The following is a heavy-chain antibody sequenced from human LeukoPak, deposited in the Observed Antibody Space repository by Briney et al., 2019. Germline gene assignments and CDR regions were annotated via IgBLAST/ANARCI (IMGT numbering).Heavy chain of an antibody. Sequence: GASVKVSCKASGGTFSSYAISWVRQAPEPGLEWMVGIIPIFGTANYAQKFQGRVTITADESTSTAYMELSSLRSEDTAVYYCARGEMATTFDYWGQGTLVTVSS. CDR2: IIPIFGTA. CDR1: GGTFSSYA. CDR3: ARGEMATTFDY. J-gene: IGHJ4*02. V-gene: IGHV1-69*13. D-gene: IGHD5-24*01.